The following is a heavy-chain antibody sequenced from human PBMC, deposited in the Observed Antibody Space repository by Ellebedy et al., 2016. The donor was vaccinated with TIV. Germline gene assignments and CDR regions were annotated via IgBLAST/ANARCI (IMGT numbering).Heavy chain of an antibody. V-gene: IGHV4-31*03. D-gene: IGHD3-9*01. J-gene: IGHJ6*02. CDR2: IYYSGST. CDR3: ARDYAPQNYDILTGYYPYYYYGMDV. Sequence: LRLSCTVSGGSISSGGYYWSWIRQHPGKGLGWIGYIYYSGSTYYNPSLKSRVTISVDTSKNQFSLKLSSVTAADTAVYYCARDYAPQNYDILTGYYPYYYYGMDVWGQGTTVTVSS. CDR1: GGSISSGGYY.